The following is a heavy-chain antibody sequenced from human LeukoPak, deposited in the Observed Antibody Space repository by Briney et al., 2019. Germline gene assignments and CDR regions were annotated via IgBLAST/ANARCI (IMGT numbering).Heavy chain of an antibody. D-gene: IGHD5-18*01. J-gene: IGHJ4*02. CDR3: ARVMGGYSYGYFDY. CDR2: ISYDGSNK. Sequence: PGGSLRLSCAASGFTFSSYAMHWVRQAPGKGLEWVAVISYDGSNKYYADSVKGRFTISRDNSKNTLYLQMNSLRAEDTAVYYCARVMGGYSYGYFDYWGQGTLVTVSS. CDR1: GFTFSSYA. V-gene: IGHV3-30-3*01.